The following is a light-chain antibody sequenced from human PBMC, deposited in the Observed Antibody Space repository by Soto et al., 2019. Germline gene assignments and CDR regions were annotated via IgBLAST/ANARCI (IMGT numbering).Light chain of an antibody. CDR1: LGIRND. J-gene: IGKJ1*01. CDR3: LQVYSYPWT. Sequence: AIQMTQSPSSLSASVGDRVTITCRASLGIRNDLAWYQQKPGKAPKLLIYPTSFFQSGVPSRFSGSGSGTDFTLTISSLQPEDFATYYCLQVYSYPWTFGQGTKVEIK. V-gene: IGKV1-6*01. CDR2: PTS.